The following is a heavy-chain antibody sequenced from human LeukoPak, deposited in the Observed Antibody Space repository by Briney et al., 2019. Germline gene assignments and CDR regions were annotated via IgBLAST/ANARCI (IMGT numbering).Heavy chain of an antibody. CDR2: IIPIFGTA. J-gene: IGHJ5*02. D-gene: IGHD3-10*01. CDR3: ARRGSSGSYYNNWFDP. Sequence: SVKVSCKASGGTFSSYAISWVRQAPGQGLEWMGGIIPIFGTANYAQKFQGRVTITADKSTSTAYMELSSLRSEDTAVYYCARRGSSGSYYNNWFDPWGQGTLVTVSP. CDR1: GGTFSSYA. V-gene: IGHV1-69*06.